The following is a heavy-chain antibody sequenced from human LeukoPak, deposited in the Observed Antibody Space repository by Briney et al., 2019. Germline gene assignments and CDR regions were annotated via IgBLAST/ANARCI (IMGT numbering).Heavy chain of an antibody. J-gene: IGHJ4*02. V-gene: IGHV3-48*02. CDR1: GFTFSSYS. CDR3: ARDSSMIQ. CDR2: ISSSDSIT. D-gene: IGHD5-18*01. Sequence: GGSLRLSCAASGFTFSSYSMNWVRQAPGKGLEWISYISSSDSITYYAESVKGRFTVSRDNAKNSLFLQMNSLRDEDTAVYYCARDSSMIQWGQGTLVTVSS.